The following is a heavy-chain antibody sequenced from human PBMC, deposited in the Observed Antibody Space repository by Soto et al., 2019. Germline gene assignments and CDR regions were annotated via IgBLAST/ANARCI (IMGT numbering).Heavy chain of an antibody. D-gene: IGHD2-2*02. CDR2: INHSGST. CDR1: GGSFSGYY. V-gene: IGHV4-34*01. CDR3: ARGTTNGDIVVVPAAIEAQAYNWFDP. J-gene: IGHJ5*02. Sequence: SPTLSLTCAVYGGSFSGYYWSWIRQPPGKGLEWIGEINHSGSTNYNPSLKSRVTISVDTSKYQFSLKLSSVTAADTAVYYCARGTTNGDIVVVPAAIEAQAYNWFDPWGQGTLVTVSS.